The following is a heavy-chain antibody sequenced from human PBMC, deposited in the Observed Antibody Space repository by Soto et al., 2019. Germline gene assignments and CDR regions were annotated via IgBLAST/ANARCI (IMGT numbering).Heavy chain of an antibody. V-gene: IGHV1-2*02. CDR1: GYTFTGYY. CDR2: INPNSGGT. J-gene: IGHJ6*02. CDR3: ARAGYYDFWSGYLHYYYGMDV. D-gene: IGHD3-3*01. Sequence: AASVKVSCKASGYTFTGYYMHWVRQAPGQGLEWMGWINPNSGGTNYAQKFQGRVTMTRDTSISTAYMELSRLRSDDTAVYYCARAGYYDFWSGYLHYYYGMDVWGQGTTVTVSS.